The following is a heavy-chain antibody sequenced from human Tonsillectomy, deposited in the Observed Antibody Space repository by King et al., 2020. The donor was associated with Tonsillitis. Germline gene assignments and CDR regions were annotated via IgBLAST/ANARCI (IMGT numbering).Heavy chain of an antibody. CDR2: VYSGGTT. CDR3: ASHYCSAGSCFFDH. CDR1: GFPIRDNY. Sequence: EVQLVESGGGLIQPGGSLRVSCAVSGFPIRDNYMSWVRQAPGKGLEWVAVVYSGGTTYYADSVKGRFTISRDISKNTVFLQMSSLRADDTAMYFCASHYCSAGSCFFDHWGQGALVTVSS. D-gene: IGHD2-15*01. J-gene: IGHJ4*02. V-gene: IGHV3-53*01.